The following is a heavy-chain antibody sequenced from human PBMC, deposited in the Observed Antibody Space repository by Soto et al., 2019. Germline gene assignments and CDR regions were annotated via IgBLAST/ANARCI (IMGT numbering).Heavy chain of an antibody. V-gene: IGHV4-39*01. CDR2: IYYSGST. D-gene: IGHD3-10*01. J-gene: IGHJ4*02. CDR1: GVFISSISYY. CDR3: ARHSYGSGKVDY. Sequence: SDALSLTCTVSGVFISSISYYWGWIRQPPGKGLEWIGSIYYSGSTYYNPSLKSRVTISVDTSKNQFSLKLSSVTAADTAVYYCARHSYGSGKVDYWGQGTLVTVSS.